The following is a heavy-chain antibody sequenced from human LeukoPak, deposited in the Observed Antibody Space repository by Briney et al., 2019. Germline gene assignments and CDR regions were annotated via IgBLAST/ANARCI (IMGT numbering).Heavy chain of an antibody. V-gene: IGHV4-39*02. Sequence: SETLSLTCTVSGGSISGNYYWGWTRQPPGKGLEWIASIFYSGESNKSPSLKNRVTVSVATSKNQFSLKLSSVTAADTAVYYCARDQALEMATEFDYWGQGTLVTVSS. D-gene: IGHD5-24*01. CDR1: GGSISGNYY. CDR2: IFYSGES. CDR3: ARDQALEMATEFDY. J-gene: IGHJ4*02.